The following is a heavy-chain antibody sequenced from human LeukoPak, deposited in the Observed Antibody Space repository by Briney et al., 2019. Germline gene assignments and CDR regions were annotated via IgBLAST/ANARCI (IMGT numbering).Heavy chain of an antibody. CDR3: ARARELLDLDY. Sequence: ASVTVSCKASRYTFIGYYLHWVRQAPGQGLEWVGWINLTSGGTKYAQKFQGRVTMTRDTSISTAYMELSRLRSDDTAVYYCARARELLDLDYWGQGTLVTVSS. V-gene: IGHV1-2*02. CDR1: RYTFIGYY. D-gene: IGHD1-26*01. CDR2: INLTSGGT. J-gene: IGHJ4*02.